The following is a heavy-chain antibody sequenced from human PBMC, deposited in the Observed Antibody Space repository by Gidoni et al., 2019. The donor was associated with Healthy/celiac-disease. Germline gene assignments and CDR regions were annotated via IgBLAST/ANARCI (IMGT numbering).Heavy chain of an antibody. CDR1: GGSISSSSYY. J-gene: IGHJ4*02. Sequence: QLQLQESGPGLVKPSETPSLTCNVPGGSISSSSYYWGWIRQPPGKGLEWFGSIYYSGSTYYIPSLKSRVTISVDTSKNQFSLKLSSVTAADTAVYYCARREVITLYYFDYWGQGTLVTVSS. CDR2: IYYSGST. D-gene: IGHD3-22*01. V-gene: IGHV4-39*01. CDR3: ARREVITLYYFDY.